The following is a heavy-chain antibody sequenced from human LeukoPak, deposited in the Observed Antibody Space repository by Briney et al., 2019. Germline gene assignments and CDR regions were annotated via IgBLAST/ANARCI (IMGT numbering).Heavy chain of an antibody. CDR1: GGSISSSSYY. D-gene: IGHD6-13*01. J-gene: IGHJ4*02. CDR3: ARDLIILRGKIAAAEDY. CDR2: IYHSGST. V-gene: IGHV4-39*07. Sequence: SETLSLTCTVSGGSISSSSYYWGWIRQPPGKGLEWIGSIYHSGSTYYNPSLKSRVTISVDTSKNQFSLKLSSVTAADTAVYYCARDLIILRGKIAAAEDYWGQGTLVTVSS.